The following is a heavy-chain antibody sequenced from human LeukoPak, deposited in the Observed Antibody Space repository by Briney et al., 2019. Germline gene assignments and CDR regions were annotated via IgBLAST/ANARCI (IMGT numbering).Heavy chain of an antibody. D-gene: IGHD3-3*01. Sequence: GGSLRLSCAASGFTFSSYAMSWVRQAPGKGLEGVAVISYDGSNKYYADSVKGRFTISRDNSKNTLYLQMNSLRAEDTAVYYCARVHVLRFLEWAFDYWGQGTLVTVSS. CDR3: ARVHVLRFLEWAFDY. V-gene: IGHV3-30-3*01. CDR2: ISYDGSNK. J-gene: IGHJ4*02. CDR1: GFTFSSYA.